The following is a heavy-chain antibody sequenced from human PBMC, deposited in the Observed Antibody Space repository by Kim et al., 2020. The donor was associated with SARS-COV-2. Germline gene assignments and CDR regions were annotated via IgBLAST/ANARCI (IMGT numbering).Heavy chain of an antibody. V-gene: IGHV4-34*01. Sequence: SETLSLTCAVYGGSFSGYYWSWIRQPPGKGLEWIGEINHSGSTNYNPSLKSRVTISVDTSKNQFSLKLSSVTAADTAVYYCARFSGRPFDYWGQGNLVTVSS. CDR2: INHSGST. D-gene: IGHD3-10*01. J-gene: IGHJ4*02. CDR1: GGSFSGYY. CDR3: ARFSGRPFDY.